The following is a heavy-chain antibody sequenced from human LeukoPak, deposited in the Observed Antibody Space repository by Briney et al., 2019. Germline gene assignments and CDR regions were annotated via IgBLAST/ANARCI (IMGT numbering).Heavy chain of an antibody. CDR1: GGSFSGYY. CDR3: AGRRGGYSYGTFDY. D-gene: IGHD5-18*01. CDR2: IYTSGST. V-gene: IGHV4-59*10. J-gene: IGHJ4*02. Sequence: SETLSLTCAVYGGSFSGYYWSWIRQPAGKGLEWIGRIYTSGSTNYNPSLKSRVTMSVDTSKNQFSLKLSSVTAADTAVYYCAGRRGGYSYGTFDYWGQGTLVTVSS.